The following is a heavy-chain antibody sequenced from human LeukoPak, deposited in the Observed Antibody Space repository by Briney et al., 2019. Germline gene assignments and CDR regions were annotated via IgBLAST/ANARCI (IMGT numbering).Heavy chain of an antibody. CDR2: ISSSSSYI. CDR1: GFTFSSYS. J-gene: IGHJ4*02. Sequence: GGSLRLSCAASGFTFSSYSMNWVRQAPGKGLEWFSSISSSSSYIYYADSVKGRFTISRDNAKNSLYLQMNSLRAEDTAVYYCARVGDSSGWYYLDYWGQGTLVTVSS. V-gene: IGHV3-21*01. D-gene: IGHD6-19*01. CDR3: ARVGDSSGWYYLDY.